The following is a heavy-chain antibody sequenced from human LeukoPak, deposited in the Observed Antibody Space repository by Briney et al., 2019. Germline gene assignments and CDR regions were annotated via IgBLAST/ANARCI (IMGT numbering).Heavy chain of an antibody. Sequence: GGSLRLSCAASGFTFSNSAMNWVRQAPGKGLEWVSAINGRGGSTYYADSVKGRFTISRDDSKNTLYLQMNSLRAEDTAVYYCAKSSGSYYWDVDYWGQGTLVTVSS. V-gene: IGHV3-23*01. CDR3: AKSSGSYYWDVDY. J-gene: IGHJ4*02. CDR1: GFTFSNSA. CDR2: INGRGGST. D-gene: IGHD1-26*01.